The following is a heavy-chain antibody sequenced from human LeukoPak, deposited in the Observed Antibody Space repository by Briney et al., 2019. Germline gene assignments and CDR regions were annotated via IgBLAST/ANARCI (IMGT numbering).Heavy chain of an antibody. CDR3: ARFSDYGGNPGGNNFDN. CDR1: GGTFSSYA. Sequence: ASVKVSCKASGGTFSSYAINWVRQATGQGLEWMGWMNPNSGNTGYAQKFQGRVTMTRNTSISTAYMELSSLRSEDTAVYYCARFSDYGGNPGGNNFDNWAREPWSPSPQ. CDR2: MNPNSGNT. D-gene: IGHD4-23*01. V-gene: IGHV1-8*02. J-gene: IGHJ4*02.